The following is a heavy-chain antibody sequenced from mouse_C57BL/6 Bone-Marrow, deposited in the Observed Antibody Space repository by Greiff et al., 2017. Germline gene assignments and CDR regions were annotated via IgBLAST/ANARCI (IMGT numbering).Heavy chain of an antibody. D-gene: IGHD2-3*01. CDR1: GFSLTSYG. Sequence: VQLQQSGPGLVQPSQSLSITCTVSGFSLTSYGVHWVRQSPGKGLEWLGVIWSGGSTDYNAAFISRLSISKDNSKSQVFFKMNSLQAADTAIYYCARNDPPDDGDYEGFAYWGQGTLVTVSA. CDR3: ARNDPPDDGDYEGFAY. V-gene: IGHV2-2*01. J-gene: IGHJ3*01. CDR2: IWSGGST.